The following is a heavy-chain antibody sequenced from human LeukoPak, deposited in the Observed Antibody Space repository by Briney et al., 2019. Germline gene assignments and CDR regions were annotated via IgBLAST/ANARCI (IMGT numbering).Heavy chain of an antibody. J-gene: IGHJ5*02. CDR1: GYTFTSYD. V-gene: IGHV1-8*01. CDR2: MNPNSGNT. CDR3: ARGLSNTVTTRNWFDP. D-gene: IGHD4-17*01. Sequence: ASVKVSCKASGYTFTSYDINWVRQATGQGLEWMGWMNPNSGNTGYAQKFQGRVTMTRNTSISTAYMELSSLRPEDTAVYYCARGLSNTVTTRNWFDPWGQGTLVTVSS.